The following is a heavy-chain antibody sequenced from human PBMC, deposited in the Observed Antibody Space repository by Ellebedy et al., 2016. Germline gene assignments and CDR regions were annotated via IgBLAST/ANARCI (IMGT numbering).Heavy chain of an antibody. CDR3: VRGRGSTVTIWFDP. V-gene: IGHV4-30-2*01. Sequence: SETLSLTCAVSGASITSGGYSWSWIRQPPGKGLEWIGFIYHTGTTYYNPSLKSRVTMSLDRSRNQFSLNLSAVTAADTAVYYCVRGRGSTVTIWFDPWGLGTLVTVSS. J-gene: IGHJ5*02. CDR1: GASITSGGYS. D-gene: IGHD4-17*01. CDR2: IYHTGTT.